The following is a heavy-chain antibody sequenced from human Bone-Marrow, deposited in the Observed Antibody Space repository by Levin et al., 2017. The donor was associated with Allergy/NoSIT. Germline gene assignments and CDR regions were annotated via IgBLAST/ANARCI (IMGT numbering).Heavy chain of an antibody. D-gene: IGHD6-19*01. J-gene: IGHJ4*02. V-gene: IGHV4-34*01. CDR2: VTHSGSA. CDR3: ARQLGFTSGWSDY. CDR1: GGSFSGYY. Sequence: GSLRLSCAVYGGSFSGYYWTWIRQSPGKRLEWIGEVTHSGSANYNPSLRSRVTISVDTSKSQFSLRLTSVTAADTAVYYCARQLGFTSGWSDYWGQGTLVTVSS.